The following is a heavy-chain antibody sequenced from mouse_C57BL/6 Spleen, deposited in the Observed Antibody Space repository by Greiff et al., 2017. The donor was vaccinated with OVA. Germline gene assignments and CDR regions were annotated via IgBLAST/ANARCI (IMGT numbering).Heavy chain of an antibody. J-gene: IGHJ2*01. CDR2: IDPSDSET. D-gene: IGHD3-2*02. V-gene: IGHV1-52*01. CDR1: GYTFTSYW. CDR3: ARPAAQAYYFDY. Sequence: VQLQQPGAELVRPGSSVKLSCKASGYTFTSYWMHWVKQRPIQGLEWIGNIDPSDSETHYNQKFKDKATLTVDKSSSTAYMQLSSLTAEDSAVYYGARPAAQAYYFDYWGQGTTLTVSS.